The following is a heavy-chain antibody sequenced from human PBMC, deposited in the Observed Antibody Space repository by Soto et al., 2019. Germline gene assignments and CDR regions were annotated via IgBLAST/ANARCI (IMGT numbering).Heavy chain of an antibody. CDR2: INPSGGST. CDR3: ARGSEYYDFWSGYLTPENNNWFDP. J-gene: IGHJ5*02. Sequence: ASVKVSCKASGYTFTSYYMHWVRQAPGQGLEWMGIINPSGGSTSYAQKFQGRVTMTRDTSTSTVYMELSSLRSEDTAVYHCARGSEYYDFWSGYLTPENNNWFDPWGQGTLVTVSS. CDR1: GYTFTSYY. V-gene: IGHV1-46*03. D-gene: IGHD3-3*01.